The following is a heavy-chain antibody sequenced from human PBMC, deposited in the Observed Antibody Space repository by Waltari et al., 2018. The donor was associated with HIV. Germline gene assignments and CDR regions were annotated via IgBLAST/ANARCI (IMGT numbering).Heavy chain of an antibody. CDR2: IYHNGAT. D-gene: IGHD3-16*01. V-gene: IGHV4-34*02. Sequence: QVHLKQWGAGLLKPSETLSLTCAIHGESFNDYYWSFRDFYWTWIRHSPGKGLEWIGQIYHNGATNSTPSLKSRVAMSADTSKKQFSLRLSSVTAADTAVYYGARGVSEDHIWGSYFDHWGQGTPVTVSS. CDR1: GESFNDYY. CDR3: ARGVSEDHIWGSYFDH. J-gene: IGHJ5*02.